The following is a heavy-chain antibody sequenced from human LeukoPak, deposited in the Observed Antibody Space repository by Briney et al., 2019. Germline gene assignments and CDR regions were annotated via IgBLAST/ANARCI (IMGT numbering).Heavy chain of an antibody. V-gene: IGHV3-33*01. J-gene: IGHJ5*02. Sequence: GRSLRLSCAASGFTFSSYGMHWVRQAPGKGLEWVAVIWYDGSNKYYADSVKGRFTISRDNSKNTLYLQMNSLRAEDTAVYYCASLGVVPAAIRSWFDPWGQGTLVTVSS. D-gene: IGHD2-2*02. CDR1: GFTFSSYG. CDR3: ASLGVVPAAIRSWFDP. CDR2: IWYDGSNK.